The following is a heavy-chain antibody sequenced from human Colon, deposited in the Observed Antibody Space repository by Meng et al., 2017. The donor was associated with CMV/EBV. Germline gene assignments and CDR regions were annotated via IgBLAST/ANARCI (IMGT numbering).Heavy chain of an antibody. V-gene: IGHV1-2*06. CDR2: INPNSGAT. CDR3: ARCRMVRGGCAFDP. Sequence: ASEDTFTACILHWVRRAPGQGLEWMGRINPNSGATDSAQKFQGRVTMTRDTSIRTAYMELSSLRSDDTAVYYCARCRMVRGGCAFDPWGQGTLVTVSS. CDR1: EDTFTACI. J-gene: IGHJ5*02. D-gene: IGHD3-10*01.